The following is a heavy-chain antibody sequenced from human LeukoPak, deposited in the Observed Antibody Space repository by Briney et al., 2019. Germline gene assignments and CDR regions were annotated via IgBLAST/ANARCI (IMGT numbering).Heavy chain of an antibody. Sequence: PGGSLRLSCAASGFTFSSFSMNWVRQDPRKGLVWVSRINGDGRNINYADSVWGRFTISRDNAKNTLYLQMNTLRAEDTAVYYCAKAAHYDFWSGYDYWGQGTVVTVSS. CDR3: AKAAHYDFWSGYDY. J-gene: IGHJ4*02. CDR2: INGDGRNI. V-gene: IGHV3-74*01. CDR1: GFTFSSFS. D-gene: IGHD3-3*01.